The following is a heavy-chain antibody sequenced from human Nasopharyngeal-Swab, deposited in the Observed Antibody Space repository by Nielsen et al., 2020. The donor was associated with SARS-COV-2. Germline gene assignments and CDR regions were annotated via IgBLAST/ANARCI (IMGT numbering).Heavy chain of an antibody. V-gene: IGHV4-4*02. CDR2: VGHRGST. J-gene: IGHJ6*02. Sequence: SETLSLTCTVSGGSISRNNWWAWVRQPPGKGLQWIGEVGHRGSTNYNPSLESRVTISLDESKNQFSLNLRSVTTADTAVYYCAREEGYGMDVWGQGTTVTVSS. CDR1: GGSISRNNW. CDR3: AREEGYGMDV.